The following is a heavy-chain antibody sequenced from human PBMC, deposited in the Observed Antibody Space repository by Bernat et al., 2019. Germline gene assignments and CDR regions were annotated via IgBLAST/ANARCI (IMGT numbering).Heavy chain of an antibody. CDR3: ARLPHARRYYYYSMDV. Sequence: QVQLVQSGAEVKKPGASVKVSCKASGYTFTSYAMHWVRQAPGQRLEWMGWINAGNGNTKYSQKFQGRVTITRDTSASTAYMELSSLRSEDTAVYYCARLPHARRYYYYSMDVWGQGTTVTVSS. V-gene: IGHV1-3*01. CDR2: INAGNGNT. J-gene: IGHJ6*02. CDR1: GYTFTSYA.